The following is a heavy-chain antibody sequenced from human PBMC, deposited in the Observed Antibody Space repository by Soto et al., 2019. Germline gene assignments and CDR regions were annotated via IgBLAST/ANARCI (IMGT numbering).Heavy chain of an antibody. CDR3: SRQASDFWSGKPQYYMDV. CDR1: EFTFSGSA. Sequence: EVQLVESGGGLVQPGGSLKLSCAASEFTFSGSALHWVRQASGKGLEWVGRIRSKGNNYATAYGASLKGRFTISRDDSKNTAYLQMNSLNTEDTAVYYCSRQASDFWSGKPQYYMDVWGKETTVTVSS. V-gene: IGHV3-73*01. J-gene: IGHJ6*03. CDR2: IRSKGNNYAT. D-gene: IGHD3-3*01.